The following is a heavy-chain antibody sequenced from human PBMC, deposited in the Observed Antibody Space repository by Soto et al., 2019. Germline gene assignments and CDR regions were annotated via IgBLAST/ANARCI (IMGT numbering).Heavy chain of an antibody. V-gene: IGHV3-9*01. D-gene: IGHD2-2*01. CDR3: TKGASTSCFSAFDF. Sequence: EVQLVESGGGLVHPGRSLRLSCTASGFTFDDYAMHWVRQAPGKGLEWVSGISWNSGNIVYADSVRGRFTISRDNAKTSLHLQMNSLSAEDTALYYCTKGASTSCFSAFDFWGQGTMVTVSS. CDR2: ISWNSGNI. J-gene: IGHJ3*01. CDR1: GFTFDDYA.